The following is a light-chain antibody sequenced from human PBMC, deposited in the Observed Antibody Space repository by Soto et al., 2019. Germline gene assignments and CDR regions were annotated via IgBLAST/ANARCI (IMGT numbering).Light chain of an antibody. Sequence: EIVLTQSPGALSLSPGEGATLSCRASQSLSSSYVAWYQQKVGQPPRLLIYGASNRATGIPDRFSGSWSGTEFNLTISRLEAEDFAVYYCQQYGISPSYTFAQGTKLEIK. J-gene: IGKJ2*01. CDR1: QSLSSSY. V-gene: IGKV3-20*01. CDR2: GAS. CDR3: QQYGISPSYT.